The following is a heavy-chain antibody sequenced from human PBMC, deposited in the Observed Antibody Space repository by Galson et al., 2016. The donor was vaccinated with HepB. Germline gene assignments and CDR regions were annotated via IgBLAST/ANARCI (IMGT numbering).Heavy chain of an antibody. D-gene: IGHD5-12*01. V-gene: IGHV3-48*02. Sequence: SLRLSCAASGFTFSSYSMNWVRQAPGKGLEWLSYISSTSDTIYYADSVRGRFTISRDNAKNSLYLQMNNRRDEDTAVYYCGRPTTHNWFDPWGQGTLVTVSS. CDR1: GFTFSSYS. J-gene: IGHJ5*02. CDR2: ISSTSDTI. CDR3: GRPTTHNWFDP.